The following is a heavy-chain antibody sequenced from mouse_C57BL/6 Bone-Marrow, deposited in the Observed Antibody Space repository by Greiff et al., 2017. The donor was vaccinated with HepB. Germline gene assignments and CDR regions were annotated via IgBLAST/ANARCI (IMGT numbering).Heavy chain of an antibody. V-gene: IGHV1-55*01. CDR3: ARSEEDYDYYAMDY. J-gene: IGHJ4*01. CDR2: IYPGSGST. D-gene: IGHD2-4*01. CDR1: GYTFTSYW. Sequence: QVQLQQSGAELVKPGASVKMSCKASGYTFTSYWITWVKQRPGQGLEWIGDIYPGSGSTNYNEKFKSKATLTVDTSSSTAYMQLSSLTSEDSAVYYCARSEEDYDYYAMDYWGQGTSVTVSS.